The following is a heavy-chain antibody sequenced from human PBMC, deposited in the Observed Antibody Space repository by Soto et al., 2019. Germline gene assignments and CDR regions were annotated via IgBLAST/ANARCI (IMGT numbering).Heavy chain of an antibody. CDR3: ARKGVAFDY. CDR2: ISTTSSSI. Sequence: GSLRLSCAASGFTFSSYSMNWVRQAPGKGLEWISYISTTSSSIYYADSVKGRFTISRDNAKNSLFLQMNSLRDEDTAVYYCARKGVAFDYWGQGALVTVSS. J-gene: IGHJ4*02. D-gene: IGHD3-3*01. CDR1: GFTFSSYS. V-gene: IGHV3-48*02.